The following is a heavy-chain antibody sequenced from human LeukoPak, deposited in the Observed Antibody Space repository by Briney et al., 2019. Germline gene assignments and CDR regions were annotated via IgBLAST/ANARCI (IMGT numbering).Heavy chain of an antibody. J-gene: IGHJ4*02. CDR3: ARQDGDWVYYFDY. CDR1: GGSISNYY. Sequence: SETLSLTCTVSGGSISNYYWSWIRQPPGKGLEWIGYIYSSGSTNYNPSLRSRVTISVDTSRNQFSLKLSSVTAADTAVYYCARQDGDWVYYFDYWAREPWSPSPQ. V-gene: IGHV4-4*09. CDR2: IYSSGST. D-gene: IGHD2-21*02.